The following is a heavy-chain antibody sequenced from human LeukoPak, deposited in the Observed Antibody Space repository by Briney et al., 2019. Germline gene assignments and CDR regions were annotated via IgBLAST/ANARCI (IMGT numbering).Heavy chain of an antibody. CDR2: IWYDGSNK. CDR3: AGGGGGDIVVAFAFDI. Sequence: GGSLRLSCAASGFTFSSYAIHWVRQSLGKGLEWVAVIWYDGSNKYYADSVKGRFTISRDNFKNTLYLQMNSLRAEDTAVYYWAGGGGGDIVVAFAFDIWGQGTMVTVSS. CDR1: GFTFSSYA. V-gene: IGHV3-33*01. D-gene: IGHD2-15*01. J-gene: IGHJ3*02.